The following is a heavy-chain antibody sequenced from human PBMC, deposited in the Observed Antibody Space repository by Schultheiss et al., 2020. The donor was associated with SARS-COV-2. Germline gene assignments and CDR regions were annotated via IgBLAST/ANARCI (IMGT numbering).Heavy chain of an antibody. J-gene: IGHJ5*02. V-gene: IGHV4-34*01. Sequence: SETLSLTCTVSGGSISSYYWSWIRQPAGKGLEWIGEINHSGSTNYNPSLKSRVTISVDTSKNQFSLKLSSVTAADTAVYYCARGQRITIFGVVENWFDPWGQGTLVTVSS. CDR2: INHSGST. CDR1: GGSISSYY. D-gene: IGHD3-3*01. CDR3: ARGQRITIFGVVENWFDP.